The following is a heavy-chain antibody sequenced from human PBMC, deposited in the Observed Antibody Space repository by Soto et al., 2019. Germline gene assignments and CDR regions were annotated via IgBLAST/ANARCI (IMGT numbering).Heavy chain of an antibody. CDR3: ARRGRFGELLYRV. J-gene: IGHJ4*02. V-gene: IGHV5-51*01. Sequence: EVQLVQSGAEVKKPGASLKISCKGSGYSFTSYWIGWVRQMPGKGLEWMWIIYPGDSDTRYSPSFQGQGNISADKSISTAYLQWSSLKASDTAMYYCARRGRFGELLYRVWGQGTLVTVSS. CDR2: IYPGDSDT. CDR1: GYSFTSYW. D-gene: IGHD3-10*01.